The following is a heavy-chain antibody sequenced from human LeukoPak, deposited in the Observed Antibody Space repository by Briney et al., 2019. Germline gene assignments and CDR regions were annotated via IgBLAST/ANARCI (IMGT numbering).Heavy chain of an antibody. CDR2: ISYDGSNK. V-gene: IGHV3-30-3*01. CDR1: GFTFSSYA. J-gene: IGHJ4*02. D-gene: IGHD5-12*01. CDR3: ASGSWVRGGDY. Sequence: GGSLRLSCAASGFTFSSYAMHWVRQAPGKGLEWVAVISYDGSNKYYADSVKGQFTISRDNSKNTLYLQMNSLRAEDAAVYYCASGSWVRGGDYWGQGTLVTVSS.